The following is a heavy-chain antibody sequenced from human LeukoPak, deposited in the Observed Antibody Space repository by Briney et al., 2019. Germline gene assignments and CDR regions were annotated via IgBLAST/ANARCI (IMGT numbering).Heavy chain of an antibody. CDR3: AGNCGGDCSFDDAFDI. V-gene: IGHV4-59*01. CDR2: IYYSGST. Sequence: SETLSLTCTASGGSISSYYWSWIRQPPGKGLEWTGYIYYSGSTNYNPSLKSRVTISVDTSKNQFSLRLSSVTAADTAVYYCAGNCGGDCSFDDAFDIWGQGTMVTVSS. CDR1: GGSISSYY. D-gene: IGHD2-21*02. J-gene: IGHJ3*02.